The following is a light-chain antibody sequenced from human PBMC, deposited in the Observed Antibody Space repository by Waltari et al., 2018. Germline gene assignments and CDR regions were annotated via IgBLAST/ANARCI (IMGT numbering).Light chain of an antibody. CDR2: DAS. V-gene: IGKV3-11*01. J-gene: IGKJ5*01. CDR1: QSVSSF. Sequence: EIVLTQSPATLSLSPGERATLSCRASQSVSSFLAWYHQKRGQAPRLLIYDASTRATGIPARFRGSGSGTDFTLTISSLEPEDFAVYYCQQRKTWPITFGQGTRLEIK. CDR3: QQRKTWPIT.